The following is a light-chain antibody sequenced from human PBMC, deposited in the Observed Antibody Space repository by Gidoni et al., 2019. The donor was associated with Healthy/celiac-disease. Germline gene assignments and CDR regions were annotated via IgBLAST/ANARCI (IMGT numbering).Light chain of an antibody. CDR3: QQYGSSPPYT. CDR1: QSVSSSY. Sequence: ELVLTPSPGTLSLSPGERATLSCRASQSVSSSYLAWYQQKPGQAPRLRIYGASSRATGIPDRFSGSGSGTDFTLTISRLEPEDFAVYYCQQYGSSPPYTFGQGTKLEIK. J-gene: IGKJ2*01. V-gene: IGKV3-20*01. CDR2: GAS.